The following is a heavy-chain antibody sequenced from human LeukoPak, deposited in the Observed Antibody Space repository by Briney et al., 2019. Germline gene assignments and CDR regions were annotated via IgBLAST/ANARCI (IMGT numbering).Heavy chain of an antibody. CDR1: GFTFSGYG. V-gene: IGHV3-33*01. CDR3: ARDIAPGGQYYFDY. J-gene: IGHJ4*02. Sequence: TGGSLRLSCAASGFTFSGYGMHWVRQAPGKGLEWVAVIWYDGINKYYGDSVKGRFTISRDSSKNTLYLQMNSLRAEDTAVYYCARDIAPGGQYYFDYWGQGTLVTVSS. D-gene: IGHD6-13*01. CDR2: IWYDGINK.